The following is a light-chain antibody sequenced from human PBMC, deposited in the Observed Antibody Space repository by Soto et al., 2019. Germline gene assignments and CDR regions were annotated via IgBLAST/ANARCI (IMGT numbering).Light chain of an antibody. CDR3: AAWDDSLSGPV. V-gene: IGLV1-47*01. CDR1: STNIGSNY. CDR2: RNN. J-gene: IGLJ2*01. Sequence: QCVLTQPPSASGTPGQRCTISCSGSSTNIGSNYVYWYQQLPGTAPKLLIYRNNQRPSGVPDRFSGSKSGTSASLAISGLRSEDEADYYCAAWDDSLSGPVFGGGTKVTVL.